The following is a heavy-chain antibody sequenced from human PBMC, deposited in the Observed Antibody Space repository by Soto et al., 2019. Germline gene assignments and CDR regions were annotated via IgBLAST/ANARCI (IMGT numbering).Heavy chain of an antibody. CDR3: AGDEGVVRGVGSY. Sequence: QVQLVQSEAEVKKPGASVKVSCKASGYTFTSYGFTWVRQAPGQGLECMGWISTYNGNTNYARKLQGRVTMTTDTYTSTAHMELRSLRADDTAMYYCAGDEGVVRGVGSYLGEGTLVTVSS. CDR2: ISTYNGNT. CDR1: GYTFTSYG. D-gene: IGHD3-10*01. V-gene: IGHV1-18*01. J-gene: IGHJ4*02.